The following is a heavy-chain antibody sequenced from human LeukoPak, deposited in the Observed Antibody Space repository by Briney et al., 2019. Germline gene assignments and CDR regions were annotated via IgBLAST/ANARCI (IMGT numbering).Heavy chain of an antibody. V-gene: IGHV3-33*06. CDR3: AKEKEPLAYCGGDCYYSAFDY. CDR1: GFTFSSYG. D-gene: IGHD2-21*02. Sequence: GRSLRLSCAASGFTFSSYGMHWVRQAPGKGLEWVAVIWYDGSNKYYADSVKGRFTISRDNSKNTRYLQMNSLRAEDTAVYYCAKEKEPLAYCGGDCYYSAFDYWGQGTLVTVSS. J-gene: IGHJ4*02. CDR2: IWYDGSNK.